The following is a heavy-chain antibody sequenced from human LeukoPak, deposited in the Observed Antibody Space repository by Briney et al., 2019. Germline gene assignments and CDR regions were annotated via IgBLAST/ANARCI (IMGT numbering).Heavy chain of an antibody. J-gene: IGHJ4*02. CDR1: GFTFSSYW. Sequence: GGSLRLSCAASGFTFSSYWMSWVRQAPGKGLEWVANINQDGSGKYYVDSVKGRFTISRDNAKNSLYLQMNSLRAEDTAVYYCAREVGYSSSWYFDYWGQGTLVTVSS. V-gene: IGHV3-7*01. CDR3: AREVGYSSSWYFDY. D-gene: IGHD6-13*01. CDR2: INQDGSGK.